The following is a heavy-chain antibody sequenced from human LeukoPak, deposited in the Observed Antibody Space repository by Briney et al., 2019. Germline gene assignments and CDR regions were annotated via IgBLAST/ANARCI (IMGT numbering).Heavy chain of an antibody. CDR1: GGSISSSSYY. D-gene: IGHD6-13*01. Sequence: SETLSLTCTVSGGSISSSSYYWGWIRQPPGKGLEWIGSIYYSGSTYYNPSLKSRVTISVDTSKNQFSLKLGSVTAADTAVYYCARTPTTYSSSWYLDPWGQGTLVTVSS. V-gene: IGHV4-39*01. J-gene: IGHJ5*02. CDR2: IYYSGST. CDR3: ARTPTTYSSSWYLDP.